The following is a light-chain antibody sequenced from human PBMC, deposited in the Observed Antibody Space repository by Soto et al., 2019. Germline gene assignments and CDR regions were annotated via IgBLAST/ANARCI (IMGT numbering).Light chain of an antibody. V-gene: IGLV1-44*01. CDR3: AAWDDSLKGPV. CDR2: SNN. J-gene: IGLJ3*02. CDR1: SSNIGTNA. Sequence: QLVLTQPPSASGTPGQRVTISCSGSSSNIGTNAVHWYQQVPGTAPKLLIYSNNQRPSGVPDRFSGSKSGTSASLAISGLQSEDEADYHCAAWDDSLKGPVFGGGTKLTVL.